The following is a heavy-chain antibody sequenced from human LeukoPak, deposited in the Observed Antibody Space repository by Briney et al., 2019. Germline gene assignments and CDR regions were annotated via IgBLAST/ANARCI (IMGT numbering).Heavy chain of an antibody. J-gene: IGHJ4*02. Sequence: GGSLRLSCAASEFTFSTYGMHWVRQAPGKGLEWVAVISYDGSNKYYADSVKGRFTISKDNAKNTVYLQMNNLRAEDTAVYYCVSFYETYWGRGTLVTVSS. V-gene: IGHV3-30*03. D-gene: IGHD2/OR15-2a*01. CDR3: VSFYETY. CDR1: EFTFSTYG. CDR2: ISYDGSNK.